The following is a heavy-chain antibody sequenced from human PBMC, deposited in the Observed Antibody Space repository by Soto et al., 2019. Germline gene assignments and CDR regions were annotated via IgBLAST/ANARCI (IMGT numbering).Heavy chain of an antibody. CDR3: ARQTFTIAAASYGRSNWFDP. Sequence: SETLSLTCTASGGSITSSSHFWGWVRQPPXKGLEWIGTIYFTGNTYYTPSLKSRLTMSIDTSKNEFSLRLNSVTAADTAVYYCARQTFTIAAASYGRSNWFDPWGPGTLVTVSS. D-gene: IGHD6-25*01. V-gene: IGHV4-39*01. CDR2: IYFTGNT. J-gene: IGHJ5*02. CDR1: GGSITSSSHF.